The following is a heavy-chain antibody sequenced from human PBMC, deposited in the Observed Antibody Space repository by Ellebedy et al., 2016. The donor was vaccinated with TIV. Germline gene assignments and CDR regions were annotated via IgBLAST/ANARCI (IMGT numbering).Heavy chain of an antibody. CDR1: GFTLTNYW. D-gene: IGHD3-16*01. CDR2: INEDGTKE. Sequence: GGSLRLSCTGSGFTLTNYWMTWVRQAPGKGLEWVANINEDGTKEHYVDSVRGRFTISRDYAENSLYLQMNSLRGEDTAVYYCATDGSYGDYRSPTHAFVMWGRGTLVTVSS. V-gene: IGHV3-7*01. CDR3: ATDGSYGDYRSPTHAFVM. J-gene: IGHJ3*02.